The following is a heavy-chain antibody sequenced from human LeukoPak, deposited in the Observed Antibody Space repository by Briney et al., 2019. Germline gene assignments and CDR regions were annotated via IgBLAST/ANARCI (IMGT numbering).Heavy chain of an antibody. D-gene: IGHD3-22*01. V-gene: IGHV4-59*08. CDR2: ISYSGST. J-gene: IGHJ2*01. Sequence: PSETLSLTCTVSGGSINSYYWSWNRQPPGKGLEWIGYISYSGSTNYNPSLKSRVTISVDTSQNQFSLNLSSMTAADTAIYYCARLQRDSTGYWYFDLWGRGTLVTVSS. CDR3: ARLQRDSTGYWYFDL. CDR1: GGSINSYY.